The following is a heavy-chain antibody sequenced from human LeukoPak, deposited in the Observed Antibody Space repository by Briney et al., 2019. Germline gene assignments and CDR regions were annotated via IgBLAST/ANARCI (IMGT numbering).Heavy chain of an antibody. D-gene: IGHD2-2*01. CDR2: FDPEDGET. Sequence: ASVKVSCKVSGYTLTELSMHWVRQAPGKGLEWMGGFDPEDGETIYAQKFQGRVTMTEDTSTDTAYMELSSLRSEDTALYYCAKGDPLFCSSTSCYGGNDAFDIWGQGTMVTVSS. V-gene: IGHV1-24*01. CDR3: AKGDPLFCSSTSCYGGNDAFDI. CDR1: GYTLTELS. J-gene: IGHJ3*02.